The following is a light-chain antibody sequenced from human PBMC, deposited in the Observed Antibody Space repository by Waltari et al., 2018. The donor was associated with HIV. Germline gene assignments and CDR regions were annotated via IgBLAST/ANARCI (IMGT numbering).Light chain of an antibody. CDR2: VVS. CDR1: VVDSGPEIY. V-gene: IGLV2-14*01. Sequence: QSALAQPASVSGSPGQSITISCAGAVVDSGPEIYVSWYQQHPGRPPRLIFYVVSRRPSGVSDRFSGSSSGKSATLTISGLQGDDEAHYYCSSYWTITTSDVFGAGTRVTVL. CDR3: SSYWTITTSDV. J-gene: IGLJ1*01.